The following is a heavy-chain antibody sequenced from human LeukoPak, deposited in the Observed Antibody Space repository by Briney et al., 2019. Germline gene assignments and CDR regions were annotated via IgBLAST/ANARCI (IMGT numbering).Heavy chain of an antibody. CDR3: ARDRAYDSRFDAFDI. CDR1: GFTFNSYW. D-gene: IGHD3-22*01. J-gene: IGHJ3*02. Sequence: GGSLRLSCAASGFTFNSYWMSWVRQAPGKGLEWVANIKQDGSEKYYVDSVKGRFAISRDNAKNSLYLQMNSLRAEDTAVYYCARDRAYDSRFDAFDIWGQGTMVTVSS. V-gene: IGHV3-7*01. CDR2: IKQDGSEK.